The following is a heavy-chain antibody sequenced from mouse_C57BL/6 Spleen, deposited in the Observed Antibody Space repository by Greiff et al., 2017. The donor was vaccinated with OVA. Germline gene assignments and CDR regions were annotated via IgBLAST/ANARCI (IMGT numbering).Heavy chain of an antibody. J-gene: IGHJ3*01. CDR2: IDPSDSYT. CDR1: GYTFTSYW. D-gene: IGHD1-1*01. Sequence: QVQLQQPGAELVMPGASVKLSCKASGYTFTSYWMPWVKQRPGQGLAWIGEIDPSDSYTNYNQKFKGKSTLTVDKSSSTAYMQLSSLTSEDSAVYYCANLLAGFAYWGQGTLVTVSA. V-gene: IGHV1-69*01. CDR3: ANLLAGFAY.